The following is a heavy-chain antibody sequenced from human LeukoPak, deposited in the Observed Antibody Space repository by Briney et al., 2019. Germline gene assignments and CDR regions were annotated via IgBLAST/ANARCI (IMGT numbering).Heavy chain of an antibody. CDR3: AKQNARGGTYEPVTV. CDR1: GFTFSNYG. V-gene: IGHV3-30*02. J-gene: IGHJ4*02. Sequence: GRSLRLSCAASGFTFSNYGMHWVRQAPGMGLEWVAFIQFDGGNRFYADSVKGRFTISRDNSKNTLSLQMNSLRVEDTAVYYCAKQNARGGTYEPVTVWGQAALVTVSS. CDR2: IQFDGGNR. D-gene: IGHD3-16*01.